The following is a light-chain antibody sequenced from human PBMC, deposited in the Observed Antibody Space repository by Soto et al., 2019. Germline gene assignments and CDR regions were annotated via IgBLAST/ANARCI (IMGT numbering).Light chain of an antibody. CDR2: AAS. CDR1: QSISSY. CDR3: QQSYSTPRIT. V-gene: IGKV1-39*01. Sequence: IHMTQSASSLSASVGHSVTIPCRASQSISSYLSWYQLRPGEAPKFLVYAASSLQSGVPSRFSGSGSGTDFTLTISSLQPEDFATYYCQQSYSTPRITFGQGTRLEIK. J-gene: IGKJ5*01.